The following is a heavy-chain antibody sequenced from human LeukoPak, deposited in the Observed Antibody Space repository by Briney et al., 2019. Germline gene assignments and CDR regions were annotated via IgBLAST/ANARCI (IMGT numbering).Heavy chain of an antibody. CDR3: ATGYGSGRGAFDI. CDR2: IYPGDSDT. D-gene: IGHD6-19*01. Sequence: PGESLKISCVGSGYRFTSYWIGLVRQMPGKGLEYMGIIYPGDSDTRYSPSFQGQVTISADKSISTAYLQWSSLQASDTAMYYCATGYGSGRGAFDIWGQGTMVTVSS. J-gene: IGHJ3*02. V-gene: IGHV5-51*01. CDR1: GYRFTSYW.